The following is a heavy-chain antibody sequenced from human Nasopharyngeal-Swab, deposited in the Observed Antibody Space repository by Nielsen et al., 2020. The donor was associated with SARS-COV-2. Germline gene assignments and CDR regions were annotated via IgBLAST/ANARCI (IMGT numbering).Heavy chain of an antibody. CDR3: ARDAPAHYGAFY. CDR1: GFTFSTAA. Sequence: GESLKISCEVSGFTFSTAAMSWVRQAPGKGLEYVSGISIIGDQTYYADSVKGRFTISRDNAKNTLYLQMNSLRAEDTAVYYCARDAPAHYGAFYWGRGTLVTVSS. V-gene: IGHV3-23*01. J-gene: IGHJ4*02. CDR2: ISIIGDQT. D-gene: IGHD4-17*01.